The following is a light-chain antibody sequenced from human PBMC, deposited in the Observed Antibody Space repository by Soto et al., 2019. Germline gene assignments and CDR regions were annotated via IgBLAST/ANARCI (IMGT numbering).Light chain of an antibody. V-gene: IGKV3-15*01. CDR1: QSVSSN. J-gene: IGKJ1*01. Sequence: EIVMTQSPATLSVSPGERATLSCRASQSVSSNLAWYQQKPGQAPSLLIYGASTRATGIPARFSGSGSWTEFTLTISSLQAEDFAVYYCQQYNNWPPWTFGQGTKVEIK. CDR3: QQYNNWPPWT. CDR2: GAS.